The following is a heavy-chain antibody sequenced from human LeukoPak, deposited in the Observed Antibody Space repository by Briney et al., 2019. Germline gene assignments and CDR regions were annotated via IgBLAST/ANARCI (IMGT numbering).Heavy chain of an antibody. CDR1: GFSISSGY. Sequence: GGSLRLSCVASGFSISSGYMTWARQAPGKALEWVSLLYSDDSAYYPDSVKGRFTISRDNSKSTLHLQMDTLRTEDTAMYYCARNPWQGSTTLHWGQGIMVTVSS. V-gene: IGHV3-66*02. CDR2: LYSDDSA. D-gene: IGHD1-26*01. CDR3: ARNPWQGSTTLH. J-gene: IGHJ4*02.